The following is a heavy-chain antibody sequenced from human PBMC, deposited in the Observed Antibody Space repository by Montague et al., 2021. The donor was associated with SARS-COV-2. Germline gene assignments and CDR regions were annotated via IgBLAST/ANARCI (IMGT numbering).Heavy chain of an antibody. CDR3: ARGIVDVTMMVVVMTGVERYFDF. CDR1: GGSFSGYY. Sequence: SETLSLTCAVYGGSFSGYYWSWIRQPPGKGLEWIGEINHRGSTNYNPSLKSRVTISVDTSKNQFSLKLSSVTAADTAVYYCARGIVDVTMMVVVMTGVERYFDFWGQGTLVTVSS. J-gene: IGHJ4*02. V-gene: IGHV4-34*01. CDR2: INHRGST. D-gene: IGHD3-22*01.